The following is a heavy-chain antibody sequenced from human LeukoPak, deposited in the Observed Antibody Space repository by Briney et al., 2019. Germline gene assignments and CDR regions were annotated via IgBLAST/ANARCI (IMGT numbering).Heavy chain of an antibody. J-gene: IGHJ6*02. Sequence: SETLSLTCTVSGGSISSYYWSWIRQPAGKGLEWIGRIYTSGSTNYNPSLKSRVTMSVDTSKNQFSLKLSSVTAADTAVYYCARESLSSGWLYYYYYGMDVWGQGTTVTVSS. CDR3: ARESLSSGWLYYYYYGMDV. D-gene: IGHD6-19*01. CDR1: GGSISSYY. V-gene: IGHV4-4*07. CDR2: IYTSGST.